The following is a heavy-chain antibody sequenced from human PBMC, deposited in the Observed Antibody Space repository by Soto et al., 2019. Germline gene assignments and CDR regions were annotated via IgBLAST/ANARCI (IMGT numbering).Heavy chain of an antibody. CDR1: GFTFSSYG. Sequence: QVQLVESGGGVVQSGRSLRLSCAASGFTFSSYGMHWVRQAPGKGLEWVAVIWYDGSNKYYADSVKGRFTISRDNSKNTLYLQMNSLRAEDTAVYYCARGRYCGGDCYPTASWYFDLWGRGTLVTVSS. J-gene: IGHJ2*01. CDR2: IWYDGSNK. D-gene: IGHD2-21*02. CDR3: ARGRYCGGDCYPTASWYFDL. V-gene: IGHV3-33*01.